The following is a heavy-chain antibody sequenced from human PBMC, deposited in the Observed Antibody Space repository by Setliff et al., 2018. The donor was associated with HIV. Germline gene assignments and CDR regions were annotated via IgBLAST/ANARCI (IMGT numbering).Heavy chain of an antibody. J-gene: IGHJ6*02. Sequence: PSETLSLTCTVSGGSISSGSYYWSWIRQPAGKGLEWIGHIHTSGSTKYNPSLKGRVTISADTSKNQFSLNLSSVTAAETAVYYCARGQWPAPRPDFSDGYYNYGMDVWGQGTTVTVSS. CDR3: ARGQWPAPRPDFSDGYYNYGMDV. V-gene: IGHV4-61*09. D-gene: IGHD2-2*01. CDR1: GGSISSGSYY. CDR2: IHTSGST.